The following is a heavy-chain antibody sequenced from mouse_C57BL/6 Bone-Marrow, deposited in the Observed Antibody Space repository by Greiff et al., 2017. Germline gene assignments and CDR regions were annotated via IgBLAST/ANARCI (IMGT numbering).Heavy chain of an antibody. V-gene: IGHV2-2*01. Sequence: VKLVESGPGLVQPSQSLSITCTVSGFSLTSSGVHWVRQSPGKGLEWLGVIWSGGSTDYNAAFISRLSISKDNSKSQVFFKMNSLQADDTAIYYCARKGRFAYWGQGTLVTVSA. D-gene: IGHD3-3*01. CDR3: ARKGRFAY. CDR1: GFSLTSSG. J-gene: IGHJ3*01. CDR2: IWSGGST.